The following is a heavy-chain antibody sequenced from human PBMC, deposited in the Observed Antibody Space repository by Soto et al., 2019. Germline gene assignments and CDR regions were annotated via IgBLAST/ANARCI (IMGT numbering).Heavy chain of an antibody. V-gene: IGHV4-59*01. CDR3: AREQYSGYDTRFDP. CDR2: IYYTGST. J-gene: IGHJ5*02. CDR1: GGSISSYY. D-gene: IGHD5-12*01. Sequence: SETLSLTCTVSGGSISSYYWSWIRQPPGKGLEWIGYIYYTGSTNYNPSLKSRVTISVDTSKNQFSLKLSSVTAADTAMYYCAREQYSGYDTRFDPWGQGTLVTVSS.